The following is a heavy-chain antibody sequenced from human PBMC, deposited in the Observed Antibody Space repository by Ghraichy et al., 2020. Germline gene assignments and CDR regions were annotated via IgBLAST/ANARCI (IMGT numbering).Heavy chain of an antibody. J-gene: IGHJ5*02. D-gene: IGHD3-9*01. CDR1: GYTFTSNW. V-gene: IGHV5-51*01. CDR3: AAKVLTENRLYP. Sequence: GESLNISCKGYGYTFTSNWIGWVRQMPGKGLEWMGIIYPGDSDTWYSPSFQGQVTISADKSISTAYLQWSSLKASDTAMYYCAAKVLTENRLYPWGQGTLLTVSS. CDR2: IYPGDSDT.